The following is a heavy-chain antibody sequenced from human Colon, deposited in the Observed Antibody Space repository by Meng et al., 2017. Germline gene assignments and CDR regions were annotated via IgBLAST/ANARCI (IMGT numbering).Heavy chain of an antibody. V-gene: IGHV3-74*01. CDR3: ARDSYTSYYS. CDR2: IKYDGSTI. D-gene: IGHD3-9*01. Sequence: EVQLVESGGGVVQAGGSLRLSWAASGFTFSSYWMHWVRQAPGKGLVWVSRIKYDGSTISYADSVKGRFTISRDNAKNTLYLQMNSLRAEDTAVYYCARDSYTSYYSWGQGTLVTVSS. J-gene: IGHJ4*02. CDR1: GFTFSSYW.